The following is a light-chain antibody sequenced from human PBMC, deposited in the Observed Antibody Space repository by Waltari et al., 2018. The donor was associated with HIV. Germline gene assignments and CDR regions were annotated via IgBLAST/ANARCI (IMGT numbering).Light chain of an antibody. J-gene: IGLJ2*01. Sequence: QSALTQPPSASGSPGQSVAISCTGSSNDIGTYNFVSWYQHHPGKAPKLIIYDVTRRPPGIPHRFSGTKSGYTASLTVSDLQVEDEADYDCVSYTEKDTFLLFGGGTKLAV. V-gene: IGLV2-8*01. CDR2: DVT. CDR3: VSYTEKDTFLL. CDR1: SNDIGTYNF.